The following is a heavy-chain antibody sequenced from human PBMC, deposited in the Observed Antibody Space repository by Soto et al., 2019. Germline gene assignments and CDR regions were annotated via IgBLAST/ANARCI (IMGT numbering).Heavy chain of an antibody. Sequence: GSLRLSCAASGFTFSNYWMSWVRQAPGKGLEWVANIKEDGSEEYYLDSVKGRFSISRDNARNSLYLRMDSLRAEDAAVYYCARGGSEGVYHYYGVDVWGQGTTVTVS. CDR1: GFTFSNYW. J-gene: IGHJ6*02. CDR2: IKEDGSEE. CDR3: ARGGSEGVYHYYGVDV. V-gene: IGHV3-7*01.